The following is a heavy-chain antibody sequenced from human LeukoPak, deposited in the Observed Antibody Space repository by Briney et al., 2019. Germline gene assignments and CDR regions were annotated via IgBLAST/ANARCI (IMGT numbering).Heavy chain of an antibody. CDR1: GYTFIDFSDYY. J-gene: IGHJ4*02. CDR2: INPNSGAT. V-gene: IGHV1-2*02. CDR3: VRGSIGWYFDY. D-gene: IGHD6-19*01. Sequence: ASVKVSCRASGYTFIDFSDYYIHWVRPAPGQGLEWMGWINPNSGATYYAHKFQGRVTMTRDTSINTAYMELNRLTSDDVVVYLCVRGSIGWYFDYWGQGTLVSVSS.